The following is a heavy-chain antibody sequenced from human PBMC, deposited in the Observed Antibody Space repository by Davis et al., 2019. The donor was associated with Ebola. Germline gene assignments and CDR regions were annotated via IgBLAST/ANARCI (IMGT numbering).Heavy chain of an antibody. CDR2: ISAYNGNT. CDR1: GYTFTSYG. D-gene: IGHD3-22*01. V-gene: IGHV1-18*01. CDR3: ARGGYYSISVVVYYYGMDV. Sequence: AASVKVSCKASGYTFTSYGISWVRQAPGRGLEWMGWISAYNGNTNYAQKLQGRVTMTTDTSTSTAYMELRSLRSDDTAVYYCARGGYYSISVVVYYYGMDVWGQGTTVTVSS. J-gene: IGHJ6*02.